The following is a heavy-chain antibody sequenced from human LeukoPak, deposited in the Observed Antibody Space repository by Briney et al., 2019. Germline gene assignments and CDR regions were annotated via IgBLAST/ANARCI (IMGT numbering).Heavy chain of an antibody. D-gene: IGHD3-10*01. J-gene: IGHJ4*02. CDR3: ASSLWGYFDY. Sequence: SETLSLTCTVSGGSISSYYWSWIRQPPGKGLEWIGYIYYSGSTNYNPSLKSRVTISVDTSKNQFSLKLSSVTAADTAVYYCASSLWGYFDYWGQGTLVTVSS. V-gene: IGHV4-59*01. CDR2: IYYSGST. CDR1: GGSISSYY.